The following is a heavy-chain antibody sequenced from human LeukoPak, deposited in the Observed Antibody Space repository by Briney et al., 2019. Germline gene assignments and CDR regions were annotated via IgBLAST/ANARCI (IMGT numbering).Heavy chain of an antibody. Sequence: SVKVSCKASGGTFDRNAISWVRQAPGQGLEWMGGIAPMFGTPNYAQKFQGRVTITTDESSSTAYMELSSLRSEDTAVYYCARFGPGEYRSGNYYYYMDVWGKGTTVTVSS. D-gene: IGHD3-16*01. J-gene: IGHJ6*03. CDR3: ARFGPGEYRSGNYYYYMDV. CDR1: GGTFDRNA. V-gene: IGHV1-69*05. CDR2: IAPMFGTP.